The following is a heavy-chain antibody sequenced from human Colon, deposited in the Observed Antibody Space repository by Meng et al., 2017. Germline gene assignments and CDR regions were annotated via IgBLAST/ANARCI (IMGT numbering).Heavy chain of an antibody. CDR1: GGSISSKW. Sequence: HGQLQESGSGLVQPSGTLPLTCAVSGGSISSKWWSWVRQPPGKGLEWIGEFFHTGRTNYDPSLKSRVTISVDKSNNQFSLKLTSVTAADTAVYYCARHISILGQRGFDYWGQGTLVTVSS. J-gene: IGHJ4*02. V-gene: IGHV4-4*02. CDR2: FFHTGRT. CDR3: ARHISILGQRGFDY. D-gene: IGHD3/OR15-3a*01.